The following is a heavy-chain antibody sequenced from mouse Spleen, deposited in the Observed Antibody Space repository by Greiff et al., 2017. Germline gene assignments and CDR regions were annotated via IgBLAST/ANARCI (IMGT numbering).Heavy chain of an antibody. CDR3: ASYDYDAFAY. J-gene: IGHJ3*01. V-gene: IGHV5-6-2*01. CDR1: GFTFSSYA. D-gene: IGHD2-4*01. Sequence: EVKLVESGGGLVKPGGSLKLSCAASGFTFSSYAMSWVRQTPEKRLEWVAAINSNGGSTYYPDTVKDRFTISRDNAKNTLYLQMSSLRSEDTALYYCASYDYDAFAYWGQGTLVTVSA. CDR2: INSNGGST.